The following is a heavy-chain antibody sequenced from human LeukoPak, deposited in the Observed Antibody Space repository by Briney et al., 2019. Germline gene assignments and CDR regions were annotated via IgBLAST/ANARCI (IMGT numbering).Heavy chain of an antibody. CDR2: IYYSGST. V-gene: IGHV4-59*11. CDR3: ARVYYDFWSGYHDGSCFDY. D-gene: IGHD3-3*01. CDR1: GGSISSHY. J-gene: IGHJ4*02. Sequence: NSSETLSLTCTVSGGSISSHYWSWIRQPPGKGLEWIGYIYYSGSTNYNPSLKSRVTISVDTSKNQFSLKLSSVTAADTAVYYCARVYYDFWSGYHDGSCFDYWGQGTLVTVSS.